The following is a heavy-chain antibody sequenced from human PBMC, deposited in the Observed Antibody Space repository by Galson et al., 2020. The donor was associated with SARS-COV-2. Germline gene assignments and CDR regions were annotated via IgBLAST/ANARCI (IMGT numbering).Heavy chain of an antibody. V-gene: IGHV3-33*01. D-gene: IGHD3-16*01. CDR1: GFTFSSYG. J-gene: IGHJ4*02. Sequence: TGGSLRLSCAASGFTFSSYGMHWVRQAPGKGLEWVAVIWYDGSNKYYADSVKGRFTISRDNSKNTLYLQMNSLRAEDTAVYYCARVGGTSPAEIDYWGQGTLVTVSS. CDR2: IWYDGSNK. CDR3: ARVGGTSPAEIDY.